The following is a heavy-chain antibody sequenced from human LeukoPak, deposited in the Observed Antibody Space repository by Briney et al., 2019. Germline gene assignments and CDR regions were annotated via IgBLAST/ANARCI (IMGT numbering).Heavy chain of an antibody. J-gene: IGHJ5*02. V-gene: IGHV4-34*01. CDR1: GGSFSGYY. Sequence: PSETLSLTCAVYGGSFSGYYWSWIRQPPGKGLEWIGEINHSGSTNYNPSLKSRVTISVDTSKNQFSLKLSSVTAADTAVYYCARGPRKWLRLSLWFDPWGQGTLVTVSS. CDR3: ARGPRKWLRLSLWFDP. D-gene: IGHD5-12*01. CDR2: INHSGST.